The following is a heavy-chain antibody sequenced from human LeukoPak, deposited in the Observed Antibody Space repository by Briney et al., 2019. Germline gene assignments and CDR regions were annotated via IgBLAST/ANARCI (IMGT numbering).Heavy chain of an antibody. D-gene: IGHD3-22*01. CDR2: INSDGSST. J-gene: IGHJ4*02. CDR1: GFTFSSYW. CDR3: AREYYYDSSGPTYGY. Sequence: GGSLRLSYAASGFTFSSYWMHWVRQAPGKGLVWVSRINSDGSSTTYADSVKGRFTISRDNSKNTLYLQMNSLRAEDTAVYYCAREYYYDSSGPTYGYWGQGTLVTVSS. V-gene: IGHV3-74*01.